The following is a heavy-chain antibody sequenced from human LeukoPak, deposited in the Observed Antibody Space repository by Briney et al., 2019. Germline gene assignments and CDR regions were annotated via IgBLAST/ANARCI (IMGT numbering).Heavy chain of an antibody. Sequence: GGSLRLSCAASGFTFSSYAMSWVRQAPGKGLEWVSSISGSGGSTYHADSVKGRFTISRDNSKNTLYLQMNSLRAEDTAVYYCAKDRGVTIMNWFDPWGQGTLVTVSS. CDR2: ISGSGGST. D-gene: IGHD3-16*01. V-gene: IGHV3-23*01. J-gene: IGHJ5*02. CDR3: AKDRGVTIMNWFDP. CDR1: GFTFSSYA.